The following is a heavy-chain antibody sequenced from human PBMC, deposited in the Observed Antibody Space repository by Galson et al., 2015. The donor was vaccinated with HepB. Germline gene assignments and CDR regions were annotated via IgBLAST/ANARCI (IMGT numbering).Heavy chain of an antibody. J-gene: IGHJ6*02. CDR1: GYTLTELS. D-gene: IGHD2-2*02. CDR2: FDPEDGET. CDR3: ATGDIVVVPAAIHYYGMDV. Sequence: SVKVSCKVSGYTLTELSMHWVRQAPGKGLEWMGGFDPEDGETIYAQKFQGRVTMTEDTSTDTAYMELSSLRSEDTAVYYCATGDIVVVPAAIHYYGMDVWGQGTTVTVSS. V-gene: IGHV1-24*01.